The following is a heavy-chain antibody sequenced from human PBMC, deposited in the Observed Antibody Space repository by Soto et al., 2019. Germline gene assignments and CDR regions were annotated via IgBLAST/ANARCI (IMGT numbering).Heavy chain of an antibody. CDR2: ISGSGGST. J-gene: IGHJ4*03. D-gene: IGHD3-3*01. Sequence: GGSLRLSCAASGFTFSSYAMSWVRQAPGKGLEWVSAISGSGGSTYYADSVKGRFTISRDNSKNTLYLQMNSLRAEDTAVYYCAKSEDLNYDFWSGYIDYFDYWGQGTTVTVSS. CDR1: GFTFSSYA. V-gene: IGHV3-23*01. CDR3: AKSEDLNYDFWSGYIDYFDY.